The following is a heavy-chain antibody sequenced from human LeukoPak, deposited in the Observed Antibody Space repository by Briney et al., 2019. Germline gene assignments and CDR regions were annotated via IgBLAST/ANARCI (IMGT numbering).Heavy chain of an antibody. Sequence: GGSLRLSCAVSGFTFSNYVMSWVRQAPGKGLEWVSAITDSGGSTYYADSVKGRFTISRDNAKNSLYLQMNSLRAEDTAVYYCARDLYRIVVVPHYFDYWGQGTLVTVSS. V-gene: IGHV3-23*01. CDR2: ITDSGGST. CDR3: ARDLYRIVVVPHYFDY. D-gene: IGHD3-22*01. J-gene: IGHJ4*02. CDR1: GFTFSNYV.